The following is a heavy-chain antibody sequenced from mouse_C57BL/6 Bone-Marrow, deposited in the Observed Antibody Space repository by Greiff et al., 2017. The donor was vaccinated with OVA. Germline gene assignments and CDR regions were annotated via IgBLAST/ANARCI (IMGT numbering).Heavy chain of an antibody. D-gene: IGHD2-3*01. J-gene: IGHJ3*01. CDR1: GFTFSSYG. V-gene: IGHV5-6*01. CDR2: ISSGGSYT. CDR3: ARIPIYDGYLFAY. Sequence: EVQLKESGGDLVKPGGSLKLSCAASGFTFSSYGMSWVRQTPDKRLEWVATISSGGSYTYYPDSVKGRFTISRDNAKNTLYLQMSSLKSEDTAMYYCARIPIYDGYLFAYWGQGTLVTVSA.